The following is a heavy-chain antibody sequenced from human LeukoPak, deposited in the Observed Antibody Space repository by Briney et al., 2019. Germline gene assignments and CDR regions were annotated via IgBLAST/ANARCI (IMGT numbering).Heavy chain of an antibody. V-gene: IGHV1-8*01. D-gene: IGHD6-13*01. Sequence: ASVKVSCKASGYTFTSYDINWVRQATGQGLEWMGWMNPNGGNTGYAQKFQGRVTMTRNTSISTAYMEPSSLRSEDTAVYYCARGLPIAAAGTPTRFDPWGQGTLVTVSS. CDR2: MNPNGGNT. CDR3: ARGLPIAAAGTPTRFDP. CDR1: GYTFTSYD. J-gene: IGHJ5*02.